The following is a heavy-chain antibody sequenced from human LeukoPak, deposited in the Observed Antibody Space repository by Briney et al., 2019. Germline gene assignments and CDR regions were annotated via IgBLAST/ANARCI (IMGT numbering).Heavy chain of an antibody. V-gene: IGHV3-30*19. CDR2: ISYDGSNK. Sequence: GGSLRLSCAASGFTFSNYGMHWVRQAPGKGLEWVAVISYDGSNKYYADSVKGRFTISRDNSKNTLYLQMNSLRAEDTAVYYCARGSGSYPGYWGQGTLVTVSS. CDR3: ARGSGSYPGY. J-gene: IGHJ4*02. CDR1: GFTFSNYG. D-gene: IGHD1-26*01.